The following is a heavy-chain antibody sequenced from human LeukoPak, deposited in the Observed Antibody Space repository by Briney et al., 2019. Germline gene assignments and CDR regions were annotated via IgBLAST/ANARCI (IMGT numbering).Heavy chain of an antibody. J-gene: IGHJ4*02. CDR1: GFNFSNYG. CDR3: ARDSSQQLTYLADY. Sequence: GGSLRLSCAASGFNFSNYGIHWVRQAPGKGLEWVAVIWYDGSYKFYADSVKGRFTISRDNSKNTVDLQMNSLRAEDTAVYYCARDSSQQLTYLADYWGQGTLVTVSS. V-gene: IGHV3-33*01. CDR2: IWYDGSYK. D-gene: IGHD6-13*01.